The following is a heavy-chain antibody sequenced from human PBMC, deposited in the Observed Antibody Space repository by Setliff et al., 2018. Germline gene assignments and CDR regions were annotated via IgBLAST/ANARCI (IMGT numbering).Heavy chain of an antibody. V-gene: IGHV4-34*01. CDR3: ARSGYYDFWSGFLNDAFDI. Sequence: TLSLTCAVSGGSFSGYYWSWIRQPPGKGLEWIGEINHSGSTNYNPSLKSRVTISVDTSKNQFSLKLSSVTAADTAVYYCARSGYYDFWSGFLNDAFDIWGQGTMVTVSS. CDR1: GGSFSGYY. J-gene: IGHJ3*02. CDR2: INHSGST. D-gene: IGHD3-3*01.